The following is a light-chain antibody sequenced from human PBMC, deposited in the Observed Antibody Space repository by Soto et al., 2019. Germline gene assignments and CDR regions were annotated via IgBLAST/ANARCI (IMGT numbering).Light chain of an antibody. CDR2: GAS. Sequence: EIVMTQSPATLSVSPGERATLSCRTSQSVSSTLAWYQQKPGQAPRLLIYGASTRATGIPARFSGSGSGTDFTLTISSLQSEDFGVYYCQQYKNWPPRHTFGQGTKLEIK. CDR3: QQYKNWPPRHT. V-gene: IGKV3-15*01. J-gene: IGKJ2*01. CDR1: QSVSST.